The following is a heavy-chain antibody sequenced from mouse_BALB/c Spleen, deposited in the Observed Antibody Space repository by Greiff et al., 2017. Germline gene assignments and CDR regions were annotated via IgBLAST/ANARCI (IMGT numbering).Heavy chain of an antibody. J-gene: IGHJ3*01. Sequence: EVQLQESGPGLVKPSQSLSLTCSVTGFSITSGYYWNWIRQFPGNKLEWMGYISYDGSNNYNPSLKNRISITRDTSKNQFFLKLNSVTTEDTATYYCARNYRYDGPGFAYWGQGTLVTVSA. V-gene: IGHV3-6*02. D-gene: IGHD2-14*01. CDR3: ARNYRYDGPGFAY. CDR2: ISYDGSN. CDR1: GFSITSGYY.